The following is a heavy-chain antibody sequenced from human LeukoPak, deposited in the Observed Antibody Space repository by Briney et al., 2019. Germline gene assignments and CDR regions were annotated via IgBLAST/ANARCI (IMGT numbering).Heavy chain of an antibody. Sequence: GGSLRLSCAASGFTFSSYAMSWVRQAPGKGLEWVLAISGSGGSTYYADSVKGRFTISRDNSKNTLYLQMNSLRAEDTAVYYCAKDTRAPIVVVVAATSAAGACDIWGQGTMVTVSS. CDR1: GFTFSSYA. CDR3: AKDTRAPIVVVVAATSAAGACDI. D-gene: IGHD2-15*01. J-gene: IGHJ3*02. CDR2: ISGSGGST. V-gene: IGHV3-23*01.